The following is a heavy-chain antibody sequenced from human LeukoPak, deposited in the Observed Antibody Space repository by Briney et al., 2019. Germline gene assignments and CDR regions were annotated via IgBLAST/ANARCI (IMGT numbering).Heavy chain of an antibody. V-gene: IGHV4-4*07. CDR1: GGSISGYY. Sequence: SETLSLTCTVSGGSISGYYWSWIRQPAGKELEWIGRIYTSGTTHYNPSLQSRLTMSIDTSKNQLSLKLDSVTAADTAMYFCARDPGDYDHDWYFDLWGRGTLVTVSS. D-gene: IGHD4-17*01. CDR2: IYTSGTT. J-gene: IGHJ2*01. CDR3: ARDPGDYDHDWYFDL.